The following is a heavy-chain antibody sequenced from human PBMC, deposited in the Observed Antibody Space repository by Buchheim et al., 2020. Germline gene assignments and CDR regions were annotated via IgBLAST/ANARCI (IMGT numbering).Heavy chain of an antibody. CDR3: ARGRRNYSRGWFDP. V-gene: IGHV4-59*01. CDR1: GDSLNSYY. CDR2: IFYSGST. D-gene: IGHD6-13*01. Sequence: QVQLQESGPGLVKPSETLSLTCSVSGDSLNSYYWSWIRQPPGKELEWIGYIFYSGSTYYRPSLRSRDFISVDTSRKQFSLRLRSVTAADTAVYYCARGRRNYSRGWFDPWGQGT. J-gene: IGHJ5*01.